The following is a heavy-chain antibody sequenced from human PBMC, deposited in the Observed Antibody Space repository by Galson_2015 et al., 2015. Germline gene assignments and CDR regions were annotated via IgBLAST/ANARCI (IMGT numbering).Heavy chain of an antibody. V-gene: IGHV3-23*01. Sequence: SLRLSCAASGFTFTNYAINWVRQTPGRGLEWVSAISGRGDNTFYADSVRGRFTISRDNSKNTVYLQMNSLRAEDTAVYYCAKDPTFDYDSWTGYGRYFDYWGQGTLVTVSS. CDR2: ISGRGDNT. CDR1: GFTFTNYA. D-gene: IGHD3-3*01. CDR3: AKDPTFDYDSWTGYGRYFDY. J-gene: IGHJ4*02.